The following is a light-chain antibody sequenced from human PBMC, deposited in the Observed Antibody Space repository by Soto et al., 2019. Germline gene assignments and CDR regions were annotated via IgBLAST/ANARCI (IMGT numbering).Light chain of an antibody. CDR3: NSYTTSSALVL. CDR2: DVS. J-gene: IGLJ2*01. CDR1: SSDVGGYNY. V-gene: IGLV2-14*01. Sequence: QSALTQPASVSGSPGQSIAISCTGTSSDVGGYNYVSWYQQHPGKAPKLIIYDVSDRPSGVSNRFSGSKSGNTASLTISGLQAEDEADYYCNSYTTSSALVLFGGGTKLTVL.